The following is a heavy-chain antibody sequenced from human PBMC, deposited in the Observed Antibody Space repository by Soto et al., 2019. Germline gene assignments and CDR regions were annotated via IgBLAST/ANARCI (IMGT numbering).Heavy chain of an antibody. CDR2: ISGGGGST. Sequence: GGSLRLSCAASGFTFSSYAMSWVRQAPGKGLEWVSAISGGGGSTYYADSVKGRFTISRDNSKNTLYLQMNSLRAEDTAVYYCAKMVGELLGYFDYWGQGTLVTVSS. CDR1: GFTFSSYA. J-gene: IGHJ4*02. CDR3: AKMVGELLGYFDY. D-gene: IGHD3-10*02. V-gene: IGHV3-23*01.